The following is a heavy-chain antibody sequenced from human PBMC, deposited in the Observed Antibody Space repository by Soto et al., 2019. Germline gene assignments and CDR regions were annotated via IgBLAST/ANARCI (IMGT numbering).Heavy chain of an antibody. CDR3: ARGYVSGYSYGLGY. D-gene: IGHD5-18*01. CDR1: GFTFSSYA. Sequence: QVHLVESGGGVVQPGRSLRLSCAASGFTFSSYAMHWVRQAPGKGLEWVAVTSYDGSNKYYADSVKGRFTISRDNSKNTLYLQMNSLRAEDSAVYYCARGYVSGYSYGLGYWGQGTLVTVSS. CDR2: TSYDGSNK. J-gene: IGHJ4*02. V-gene: IGHV3-30-3*01.